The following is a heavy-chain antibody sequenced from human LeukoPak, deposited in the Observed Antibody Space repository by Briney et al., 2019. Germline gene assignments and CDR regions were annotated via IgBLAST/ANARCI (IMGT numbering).Heavy chain of an antibody. CDR2: INHSGST. J-gene: IGHJ4*02. V-gene: IGHV4-34*01. D-gene: IGHD4-17*01. CDR1: GGSFSGYY. Sequence: PSETLPLTCAVYGGSFSGYYWSWIRQPPGKGLEWIGEINHSGSTNYNPSLKSRVTISVDTSKNQFSLRLSSVTAADAAVYYCTRSGYGDHLDFWGQGTLVTVSS. CDR3: TRSGYGDHLDF.